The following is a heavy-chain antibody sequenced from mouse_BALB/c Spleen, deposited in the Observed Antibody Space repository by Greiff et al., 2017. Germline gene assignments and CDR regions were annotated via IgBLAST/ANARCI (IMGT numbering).Heavy chain of an antibody. CDR2: ISSGGST. J-gene: IGHJ2*01. D-gene: IGHD2-3*01. Sequence: EVMLVESGGGLVKPGGSLKLSCAASGFTFSSYAMSWVRQTPEKRLEWVASISSGGSTYYPDSVKGRFTISRDNARNILYLQMSSLRSEDKAMYYCAREGGYYDYWGQGTTLTVSS. CDR3: AREGGYYDY. CDR1: GFTFSSYA. V-gene: IGHV5-6-5*01.